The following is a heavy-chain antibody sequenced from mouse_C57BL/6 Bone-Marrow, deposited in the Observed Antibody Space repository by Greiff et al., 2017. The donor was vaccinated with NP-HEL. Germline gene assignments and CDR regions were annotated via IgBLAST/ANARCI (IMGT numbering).Heavy chain of an antibody. V-gene: IGHV6-3*01. CDR3: TEGGLRRWFAY. CDR2: IRLKSDNYAT. D-gene: IGHD2-4*01. J-gene: IGHJ3*01. CDR1: GFTFSNYW. Sequence: EVKLMESGGGLVQPGGSMKLSCVASGFTFSNYWMNWVRQSPEKGLEWVAQIRLKSDNYATHYAESVKGRFTISRDDSKSSVYLQMHDLRAEDTGIYYCTEGGLRRWFAYWGQGTLVTVSA.